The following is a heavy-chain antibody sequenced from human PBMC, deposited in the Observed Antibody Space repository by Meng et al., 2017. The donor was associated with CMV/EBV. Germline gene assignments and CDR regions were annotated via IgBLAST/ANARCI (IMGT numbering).Heavy chain of an antibody. D-gene: IGHD1-26*01. CDR1: GGTFSTFA. Sequence: VHSAGDVQKPGSRVKVSCKTSGGTFSTFAISWVRQAPGEGLEWMGGIIPVFETANYAERFQDRVTITADDSTTTAYMELSSLRADDTALYFCARGGDSWYSDYWGQGTLVTVSS. CDR3: ARGGDSWYSDY. V-gene: IGHV1-69*01. CDR2: IIPVFETA. J-gene: IGHJ4*02.